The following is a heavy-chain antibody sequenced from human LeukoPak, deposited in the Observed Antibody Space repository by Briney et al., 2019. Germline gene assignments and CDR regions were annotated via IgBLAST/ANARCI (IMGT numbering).Heavy chain of an antibody. V-gene: IGHV1-2*02. J-gene: IGHJ4*01. CDR1: GCTFTGYY. Sequence: ASVTVSCKASGCTFTGYYMHGVRQAPGQGLEWMGWINPSSGGTNYPQMFQDKVTITRDTAASTAYTELSSLGSEEPAVYYCARVRPPGYSSSWYPGPNLGYPYYFDYWGQGTLVTVSS. D-gene: IGHD6-13*01. CDR3: ARVRPPGYSSSWYPGPNLGYPYYFDY. CDR2: INPSSGGT.